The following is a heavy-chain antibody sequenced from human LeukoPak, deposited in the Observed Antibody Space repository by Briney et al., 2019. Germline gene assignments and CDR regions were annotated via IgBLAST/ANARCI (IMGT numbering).Heavy chain of an antibody. CDR1: GGSISSYY. Sequence: SETLSLTCTVSGGSISSYYWSWIRQPPGTGLEWIGYIYYSGSTNYNPSLKSRVIISVDSSKNQFSLKLSSVTAADTAVYYCARGGARSYYYYYMGVWGKGTTVTVSS. CDR2: IYYSGST. J-gene: IGHJ6*03. D-gene: IGHD1-26*01. V-gene: IGHV4-59*01. CDR3: ARGGARSYYYYYMGV.